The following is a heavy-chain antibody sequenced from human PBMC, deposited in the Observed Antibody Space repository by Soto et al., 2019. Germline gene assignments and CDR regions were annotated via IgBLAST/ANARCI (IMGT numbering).Heavy chain of an antibody. CDR2: TSSQGGYI. CDR1: GFTFSSYS. Sequence: EVQLVESGGGLVKPGGSLRLSCAASGFTFSSYSMNWVRQAPGKGLEWVSSTSSQGGYIYYADSVKGRFTISRDNAKNYLDLQMNSLRAEDTAVYYCARGPYGSGSYSYSDYWGQGILVTVSS. CDR3: ARGPYGSGSYSYSDY. D-gene: IGHD3-10*01. V-gene: IGHV3-21*01. J-gene: IGHJ4*02.